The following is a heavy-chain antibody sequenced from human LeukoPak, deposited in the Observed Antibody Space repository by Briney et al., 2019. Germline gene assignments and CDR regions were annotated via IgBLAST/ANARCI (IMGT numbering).Heavy chain of an antibody. CDR1: GFTFSNNW. V-gene: IGHV3-7*01. Sequence: GGSLRLSCAASGFTFSNNWMSWVRQAPGKGLEGVATIKQDGSEKYYMDSVKGRFTISRDNAKNTLYLQMNSLRAEDTAVYYCARNDPYFDYWGQGTLVTVSS. J-gene: IGHJ4*02. CDR3: ARNDPYFDY. CDR2: IKQDGSEK.